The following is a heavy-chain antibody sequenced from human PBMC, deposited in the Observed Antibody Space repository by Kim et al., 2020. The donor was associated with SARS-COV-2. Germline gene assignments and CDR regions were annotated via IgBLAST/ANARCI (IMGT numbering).Heavy chain of an antibody. J-gene: IGHJ4*02. V-gene: IGHV3-23*01. D-gene: IGHD5-18*01. CDR1: GFTFSSSA. Sequence: GGSLRLSCAASGFTFSSSAMSWVRQAPGKGLEWVSIISSGGDNKYYADSVKGRFTISRDNSKNTLYLQMNSLRAEDTAVYYCAKTGQLDSWGQGTLVTVSS. CDR3: AKTGQLDS. CDR2: ISSGGDNK.